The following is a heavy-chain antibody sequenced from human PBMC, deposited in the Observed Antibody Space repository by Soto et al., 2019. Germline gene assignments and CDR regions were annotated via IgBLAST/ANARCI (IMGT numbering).Heavy chain of an antibody. CDR1: GYTFTSYG. D-gene: IGHD3-10*01. Sequence: ASVKVSCKASGYTFTSYGISWVRQAPGQGLEWMGWISAYNGNTNYAQKLQGRVTMTTDTSTSTAYMELRSLRSDDTAVYYCARGITLVGGVTQNNWFDPWGQGTLVTVSS. CDR3: ARGITLVGGVTQNNWFDP. J-gene: IGHJ5*02. CDR2: ISAYNGNT. V-gene: IGHV1-18*04.